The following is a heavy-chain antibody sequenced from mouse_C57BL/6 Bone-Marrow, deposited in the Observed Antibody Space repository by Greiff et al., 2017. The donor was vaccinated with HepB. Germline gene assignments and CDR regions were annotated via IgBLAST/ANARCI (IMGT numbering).Heavy chain of an antibody. CDR2: ISSGSSTI. CDR3: ATYYGSSHYYAMDY. V-gene: IGHV5-17*01. D-gene: IGHD1-1*01. Sequence: EVKVVESGGGLVKPGGSLKLSCAASGFTFSDYGMHWVRQAPEKGLEWVAYISSGSSTIYYADTVKGRFTISRDNAKNTLFLQMTSLRSEDTAMYYCATYYGSSHYYAMDYWGQGTSVTVSS. J-gene: IGHJ4*01. CDR1: GFTFSDYG.